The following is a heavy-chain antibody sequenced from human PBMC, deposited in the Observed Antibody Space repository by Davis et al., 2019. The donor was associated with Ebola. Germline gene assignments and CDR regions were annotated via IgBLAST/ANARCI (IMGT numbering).Heavy chain of an antibody. D-gene: IGHD1-7*01. CDR3: AKGRDDGTYDAFDI. Sequence: GGSLRLSCTASGFTFSSYAMSWVRQAPGKGLEWVSAIRGGGGTTYYADSVKGRLTISRDNSQNTLYLQMKSLRVEDTAVYYCAKGRDDGTYDAFDIWGQGTTVTVSS. J-gene: IGHJ3*02. CDR2: IRGGGGTT. V-gene: IGHV3-23*01. CDR1: GFTFSSYA.